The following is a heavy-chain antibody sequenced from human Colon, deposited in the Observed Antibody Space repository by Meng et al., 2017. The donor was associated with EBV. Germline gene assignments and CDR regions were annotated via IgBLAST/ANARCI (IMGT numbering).Heavy chain of an antibody. CDR3: ARDPGISVVIAFDF. J-gene: IGHJ4*02. CDR2: TYFRSKWYN. Sequence: QVQCHQVWRRLLKPSAALAPACAIPGDSGSSNSAAWNWIRQSTSRGFEWLGRTYFRSKWYNDYAVSVTGRITINPDTSKNQFSLHLNSMTPEDTAVYYCARDPGISVVIAFDFWGQGTLVTVSS. CDR1: GDSGSSNSAA. D-gene: IGHD3-22*01. V-gene: IGHV6-1*01.